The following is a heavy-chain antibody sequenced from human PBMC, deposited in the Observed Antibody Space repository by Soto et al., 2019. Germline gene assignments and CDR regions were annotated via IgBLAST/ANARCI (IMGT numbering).Heavy chain of an antibody. D-gene: IGHD6-6*01. Sequence: GGSLRLSCAASGFTFDDYTMHWVRQAPGKGLEWVSLISWDGGSTYYADSVKGRFTISRDNSKNSLYLQMNSLRTEDTALYYCAKDYSSSDYYYYGMDGWGQGTTVTVSS. J-gene: IGHJ6*02. CDR2: ISWDGGST. CDR1: GFTFDDYT. V-gene: IGHV3-43*01. CDR3: AKDYSSSDYYYYGMDG.